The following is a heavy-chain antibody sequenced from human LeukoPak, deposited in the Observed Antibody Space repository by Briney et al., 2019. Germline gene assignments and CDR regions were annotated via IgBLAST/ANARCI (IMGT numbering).Heavy chain of an antibody. CDR1: GYTFTENY. CDR3: ARGKSGFSP. Sequence: ASVNVSCTASGYTFTENYIHWVRQAPGHGLEWMGLINPYTGDANYTEKFQGRVTMTRDTSVSTAYMHLSRLRSDDTAVYYCARGKSGFSPWGQGTPVTVSS. CDR2: INPYTGDA. J-gene: IGHJ4*02. V-gene: IGHV1-2*02. D-gene: IGHD3-22*01.